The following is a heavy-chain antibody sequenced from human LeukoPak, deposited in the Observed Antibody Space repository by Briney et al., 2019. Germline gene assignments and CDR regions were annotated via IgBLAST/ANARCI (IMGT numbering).Heavy chain of an antibody. V-gene: IGHV3-7*01. CDR2: IKQDGSEK. CDR1: GFTFSSHW. Sequence: GGSLRLSCAASGFTFSSHWMSWVRQAPGKGLEWVANIKQDGSEKYYVDSVKGRFTISRDNAKNSLYLQMNSLRAEDTAVYYCARARSFDYWGQGTLVTVSS. J-gene: IGHJ4*02. CDR3: ARARSFDY.